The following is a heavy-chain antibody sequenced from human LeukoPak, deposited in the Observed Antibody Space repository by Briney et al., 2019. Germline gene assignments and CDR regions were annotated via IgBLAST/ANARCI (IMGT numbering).Heavy chain of an antibody. J-gene: IGHJ6*03. D-gene: IGHD3-9*01. CDR2: MNPNSGNT. Sequence: ASVKVSCKASGYTFTSYDINWVRQATGQRLEWMGWMNPNSGNTGYAQKFQGRVTITRNTSISTAYMELSSLRSEDTAVYYCARGRGYDILTGYPGWYYMDVWGKGTTVTVSS. CDR1: GYTFTSYD. CDR3: ARGRGYDILTGYPGWYYMDV. V-gene: IGHV1-8*03.